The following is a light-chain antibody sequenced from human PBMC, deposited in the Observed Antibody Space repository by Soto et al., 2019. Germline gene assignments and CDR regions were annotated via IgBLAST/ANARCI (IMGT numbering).Light chain of an antibody. Sequence: IVMTQSPATLSVSPGARATLSCRASQSVSTKLAWYQQKPGQAPRLLIYGASTRATGIPDRFSGSGSGTEFTLTISSLQSEDIAAYHCQHYSNWPPWTFGQGTKVEIK. CDR3: QHYSNWPPWT. CDR1: QSVSTK. J-gene: IGKJ1*01. CDR2: GAS. V-gene: IGKV3-15*01.